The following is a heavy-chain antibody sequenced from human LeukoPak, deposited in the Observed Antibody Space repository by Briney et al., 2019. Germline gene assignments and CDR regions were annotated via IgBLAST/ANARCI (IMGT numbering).Heavy chain of an antibody. J-gene: IGHJ4*02. D-gene: IGHD6-19*01. CDR2: ISSSSSYI. Sequence: GGSLRLSCAASGFTFSSYSMNWVRQAPGKGLEWVSSISSSSSYIYYADSVKGRFTISRDNAKNSLYLQMNSLRAEDTAVHYCARDTSGWSQTTYYFDYWGQGTLVTVSS. V-gene: IGHV3-21*01. CDR1: GFTFSSYS. CDR3: ARDTSGWSQTTYYFDY.